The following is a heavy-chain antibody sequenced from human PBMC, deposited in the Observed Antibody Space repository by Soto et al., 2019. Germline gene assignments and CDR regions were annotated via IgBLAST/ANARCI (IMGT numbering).Heavy chain of an antibody. J-gene: IGHJ4*02. CDR2: ISGSGGST. Sequence: PGGSLRLSCAASGFTFSSYAMSWVRQAPGKGLEWVSAISGSGGSTYYADSVKGRFTISRDNSKNTLYLQMNSLRAEDTAVYYCAKADPRYCTNGVCYLFDYWGQGTLVTVSS. CDR1: GFTFSSYA. V-gene: IGHV3-23*01. D-gene: IGHD2-8*01. CDR3: AKADPRYCTNGVCYLFDY.